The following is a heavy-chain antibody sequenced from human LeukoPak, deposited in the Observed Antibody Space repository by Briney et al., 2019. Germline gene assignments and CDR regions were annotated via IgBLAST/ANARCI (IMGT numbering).Heavy chain of an antibody. V-gene: IGHV1-2*02. D-gene: IGHD6-6*01. CDR1: GYTFTGYY. J-gene: IGHJ4*02. Sequence: ASVKVSCKASGYTFTGYYMHWVRQAPGQGLEWMGWINLNSGGTNYAQKFQGRVTMTRDTSISTAYVELSRLRSDDTAVYYCAREVSSSSSYDYWGQGTLVTVSS. CDR3: AREVSSSSSYDY. CDR2: INLNSGGT.